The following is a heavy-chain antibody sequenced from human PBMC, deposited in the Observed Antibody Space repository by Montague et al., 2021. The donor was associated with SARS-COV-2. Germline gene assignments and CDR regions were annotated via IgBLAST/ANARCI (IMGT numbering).Heavy chain of an antibody. CDR2: TYYRSKWHN. V-gene: IGHV6-1*01. CDR3: VREGRSSAYAMDY. CDR1: GDSVSSNSAA. Sequence: CAISGDSVSSNSAAWKWIRQSPSRGLEWLGRTYYRSKWHNDYAESVKSRITINPDTSKSLFSLRLTSVTAADTAVYYCVREGRSSAYAMDYWGQGTLVTVSS. D-gene: IGHD3-22*01. J-gene: IGHJ4*02.